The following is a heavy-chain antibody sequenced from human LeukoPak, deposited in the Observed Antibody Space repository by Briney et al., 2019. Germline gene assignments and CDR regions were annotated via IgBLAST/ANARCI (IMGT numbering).Heavy chain of an antibody. CDR3: AREIVGPTLNYFDY. D-gene: IGHD1-26*01. CDR2: IYYSGST. V-gene: IGHV4-59*08. Sequence: SETLSLTCTVSGGSISSDYWSWIRQPPGKGLEWIGYIYYSGSTNYNPSLRSRVTISVDTSKKQFSLKLSSATAADTAVYYCAREIVGPTLNYFDYWGQGTLVTVSS. J-gene: IGHJ4*02. CDR1: GGSISSDY.